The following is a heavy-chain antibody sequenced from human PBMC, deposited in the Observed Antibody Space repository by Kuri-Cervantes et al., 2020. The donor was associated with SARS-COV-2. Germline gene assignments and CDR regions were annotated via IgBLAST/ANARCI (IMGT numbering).Heavy chain of an antibody. Sequence: GSLRLSCAVYGGSFSGYYWSWIRQPPGKGLEWIGEINHSGSTNYNPSLKSRVTISVDTSKNQFSLKLSSVTAADTAVYYCARGRSDFWSGYSTRKNYHYYGMDVWGQGTTVTVSS. CDR2: INHSGST. D-gene: IGHD3-3*01. CDR3: ARGRSDFWSGYSTRKNYHYYGMDV. J-gene: IGHJ6*02. CDR1: GGSFSGYY. V-gene: IGHV4-34*01.